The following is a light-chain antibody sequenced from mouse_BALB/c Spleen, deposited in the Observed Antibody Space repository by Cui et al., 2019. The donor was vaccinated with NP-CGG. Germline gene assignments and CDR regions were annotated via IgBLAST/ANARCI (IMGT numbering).Light chain of an antibody. V-gene: IGLV1*01. CDR3: ALWYSNHWV. Sequence: AVLSRVSDLTTSPGETVTLTCRSSTGAVTTSNYANWVQEKPDHLFTGLIGGTNNRVPGVPARFSGSLIGDKAALTITGAQTEDEAIYFCALWYSNHWVFGGGTKLTVL. CDR1: TGAVTTSNY. CDR2: GTN. J-gene: IGLJ1*01.